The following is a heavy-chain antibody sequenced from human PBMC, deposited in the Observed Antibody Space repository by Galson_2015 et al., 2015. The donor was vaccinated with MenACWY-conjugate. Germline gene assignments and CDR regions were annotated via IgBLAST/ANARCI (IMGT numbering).Heavy chain of an antibody. D-gene: IGHD1-26*01. CDR2: IYPGDSDT. J-gene: IGHJ2*01. CDR1: GYSITSHW. CDR3: ARSGSGTWYFDL. Sequence: QSGAEVKKPGESLKISCKLSGYSITSHWIGWARQMPGKGLEWMGIIYPGDSDTRYSPSFQGRVTFSVDKSISTAYLQLSSLKASDHAMYYCARSGSGTWYFDLWGRGTLVTVSS. V-gene: IGHV5-51*01.